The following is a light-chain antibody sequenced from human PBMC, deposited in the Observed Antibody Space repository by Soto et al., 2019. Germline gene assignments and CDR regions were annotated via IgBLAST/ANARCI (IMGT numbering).Light chain of an antibody. Sequence: QAVVTQPPSASAAPGQRVTISCSGSSSNIGSNYVSWYQQLPGTAPKLLIYRDNQRPSGVPDRFSGSRSGTSASLAVSGLRSEDEADYYCAAWDNSLSGYVFGAGTNLTVL. CDR3: AAWDNSLSGYV. CDR1: SSNIGSNY. CDR2: RDN. V-gene: IGLV1-47*01. J-gene: IGLJ2*01.